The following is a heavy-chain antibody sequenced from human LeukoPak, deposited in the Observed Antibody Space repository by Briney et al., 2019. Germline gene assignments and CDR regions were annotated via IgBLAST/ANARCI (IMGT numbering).Heavy chain of an antibody. V-gene: IGHV3-20*01. Sequence: GGSLRLSCAASGFTFDDYGMSWVRQAPGKGLEWVSGINWNGGSTGYADSVKGRFTIFRDNAKNSLYLQMNSLRAEDTALYHCARRHGSYGAYYFDYWGQGTLVTVSS. CDR3: ARRHGSYGAYYFDY. D-gene: IGHD1-26*01. J-gene: IGHJ4*02. CDR2: INWNGGST. CDR1: GFTFDDYG.